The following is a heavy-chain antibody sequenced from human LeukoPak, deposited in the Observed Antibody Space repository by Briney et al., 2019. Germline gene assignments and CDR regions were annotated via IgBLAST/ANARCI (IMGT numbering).Heavy chain of an antibody. CDR2: IYPGDSDT. CDR1: GYSFTSYW. D-gene: IGHD2-2*01. CDR3: ARHSCTSTSCFTGFDP. J-gene: IGHJ5*02. V-gene: IGHV5-51*01. Sequence: GESLKISCKGAGYSFTSYWIGWVRQMPGKGLEWMGIIYPGDSDTRYSPSFQGQVTISADKSISTAYLQWSSLKASDTAMYYCARHSCTSTSCFTGFDPWGQGTLVTVSS.